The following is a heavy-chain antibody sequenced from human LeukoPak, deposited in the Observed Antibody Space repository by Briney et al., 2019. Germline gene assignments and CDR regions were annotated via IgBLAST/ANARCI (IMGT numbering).Heavy chain of an antibody. Sequence: GGSLRLSCAASGFTFSDHYMDWVRQAPGKGLEWVGRTRNKANSYTTEYAASVKGRFTISRDDSKSSLYLQMNSLKTEDTAVYYCVRPYYDSSGYRFDPWGQGTLVTVSS. V-gene: IGHV3-72*01. J-gene: IGHJ5*02. D-gene: IGHD3-22*01. CDR2: TRNKANSYTT. CDR1: GFTFSDHY. CDR3: VRPYYDSSGYRFDP.